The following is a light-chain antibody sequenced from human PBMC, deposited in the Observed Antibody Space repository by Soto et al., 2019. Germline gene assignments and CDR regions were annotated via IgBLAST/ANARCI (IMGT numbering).Light chain of an antibody. Sequence: EIVLRQSPGTLSLSSGERATLSCKTSQSVDNTYLPWYQHKHGRPHRLLIYGAAGRATGIPDRFRASGSGTDFTLPITRLEPEDFAVYYCQQYDTSPWTFGPGTKVEIK. CDR2: GAA. V-gene: IGKV3-20*01. CDR3: QQYDTSPWT. CDR1: QSVDNTY. J-gene: IGKJ1*01.